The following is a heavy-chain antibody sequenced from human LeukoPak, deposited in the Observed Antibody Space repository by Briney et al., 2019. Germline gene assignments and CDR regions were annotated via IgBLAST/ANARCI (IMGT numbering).Heavy chain of an antibody. CDR2: LSNTGSDI. V-gene: IGHV3-11*01. J-gene: IGHJ5*02. Sequence: GGSLRLSCAVSGFTFSDHYMTWIRQAPVKGLEYISYLSNTGSDISYADSVKGRFSISRDNAKNSLYLQMNSLRAEDTAMYYCARGHWGLDHWGQGTLVTVSS. CDR1: GFTFSDHY. CDR3: ARGHWGLDH. D-gene: IGHD7-27*01.